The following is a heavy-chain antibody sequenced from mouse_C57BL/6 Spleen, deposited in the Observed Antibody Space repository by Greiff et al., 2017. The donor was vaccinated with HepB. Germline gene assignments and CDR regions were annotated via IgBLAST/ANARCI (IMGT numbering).Heavy chain of an antibody. CDR2: IDPEDGET. V-gene: IGHV14-2*01. CDR1: GFNIKDYY. CDR3: ARLFTTVVATGGY. D-gene: IGHD1-1*01. J-gene: IGHJ2*01. Sequence: VQLKESGAELVKPGASVKLSCTASGFNIKDYYMHWVKQRTEQGLEWIGRIDPEDGETKYAPKFQGKATITADTSSNTAYLQLSSLTSEDTAVYYCARLFTTVVATGGYWGQGTTLTVSS.